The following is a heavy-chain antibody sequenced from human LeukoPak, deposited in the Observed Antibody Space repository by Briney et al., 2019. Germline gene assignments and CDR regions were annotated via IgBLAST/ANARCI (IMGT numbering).Heavy chain of an antibody. CDR1: GFTFSNYA. D-gene: IGHD4-23*01. CDR3: AKDRTTVVTPIN. Sequence: GGSLRLSCAASGFTFSNYAMSWVRQAPGKGLDRVSAISGSGSNTYYADSVKGRFTISRDNSKNTLYLQMNSLIAEDPAVYYCAKDRTTVVTPINWGQGTLVTVPS. J-gene: IGHJ4*02. CDR2: ISGSGSNT. V-gene: IGHV3-23*01.